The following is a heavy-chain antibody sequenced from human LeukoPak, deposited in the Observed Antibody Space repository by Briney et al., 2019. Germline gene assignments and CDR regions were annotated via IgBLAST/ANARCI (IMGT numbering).Heavy chain of an antibody. D-gene: IGHD5-18*01. CDR3: ARRRGYSYGYWYFDL. CDR1: GDSISTYY. CDR2: IYYSGST. Sequence: SKTLSLTCTVSGDSISTYYWSWIRQPPGKGLEWLGYIYYSGSTNYNPSLKSRVTISVDTSKNQFSLKLSSVTAADTAVYYCARRRGYSYGYWYFDLWGRGTLVTVSS. J-gene: IGHJ2*01. V-gene: IGHV4-59*12.